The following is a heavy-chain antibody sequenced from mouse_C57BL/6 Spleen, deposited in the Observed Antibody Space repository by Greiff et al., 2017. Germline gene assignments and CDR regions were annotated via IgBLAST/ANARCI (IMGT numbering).Heavy chain of an antibody. CDR2: IDPEDGET. Sequence: EVQLQQSGAELVKPGASVKLSCTASGFNIKDYYMHWVKQRTEQGLEWIGRIDPEDGETKYALKFQGKATITADTSSNTAYLQLSSLTSEDTAVYYCAREETGDYPHFDYWGQGTTLTVSS. J-gene: IGHJ2*01. CDR1: GFNIKDYY. D-gene: IGHD2-4*01. CDR3: AREETGDYPHFDY. V-gene: IGHV14-2*01.